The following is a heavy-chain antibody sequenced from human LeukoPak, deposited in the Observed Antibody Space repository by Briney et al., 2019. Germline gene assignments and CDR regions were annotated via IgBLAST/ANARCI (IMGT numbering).Heavy chain of an antibody. CDR3: ARDPRVVRGVISAFDI. CDR1: GFTFSSYS. J-gene: IGHJ3*02. V-gene: IGHV3-21*01. CDR2: ISSSSSYI. Sequence: PGGSLRLSCAASGFTFSSYSMNWVRQAPGKGLEWVSSISSSSSYIYYADSVKGRFTISRDNAKNSLYLQMNSLRAEDTAVYYCARDPRVVRGVISAFDIWGQGTMVTVSS. D-gene: IGHD3-10*01.